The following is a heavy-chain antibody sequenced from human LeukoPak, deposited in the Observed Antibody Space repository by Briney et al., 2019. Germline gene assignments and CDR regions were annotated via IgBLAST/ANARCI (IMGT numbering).Heavy chain of an antibody. CDR3: AKNTTGVDSDY. V-gene: IGHV1-18*01. J-gene: IGHJ4*02. CDR1: GYSFTSSG. CDR2: INTYNGFS. D-gene: IGHD1-1*01. Sequence: ASVKVSCKTSGYSFTSSGITWVRQAPGQGLEWMGWINTYNGFSKYARKLQGRVTMTADTSKSTAYMELSSLSSDDTAVYYCAKNTTGVDSDYWGQGTLVTVSS.